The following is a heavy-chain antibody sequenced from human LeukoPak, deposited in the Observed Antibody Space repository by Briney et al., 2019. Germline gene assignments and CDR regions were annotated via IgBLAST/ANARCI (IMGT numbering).Heavy chain of an antibody. CDR1: GFTFSYSA. D-gene: IGHD4-23*01. J-gene: IGHJ5*02. Sequence: GGSLRLSCAASGFTFSYSAMHWVRQAPGKGLEWVGRVRSKANNYATAYGASVKGRFTISRDDSNNTAYLQMNSLKTEDTAVYYCTRELTTVISRWFDPWGQGTLVTVSS. CDR2: VRSKANNYAT. V-gene: IGHV3-73*01. CDR3: TRELTTVISRWFDP.